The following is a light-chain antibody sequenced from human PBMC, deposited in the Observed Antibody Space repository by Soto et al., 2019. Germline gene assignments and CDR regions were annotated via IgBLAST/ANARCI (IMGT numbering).Light chain of an antibody. CDR3: QQSYNSPPLT. Sequence: DILLTQSPSSLSASVGDRVTITCRASQNIDMYLSWYQQKPGRAPKLLIYAASTLQSGVPSRFSGSGYGTHFSLTISGLQPEDFATYFCQQSYNSPPLTFGAGTKVEI. J-gene: IGKJ4*01. V-gene: IGKV1-39*01. CDR2: AAS. CDR1: QNIDMY.